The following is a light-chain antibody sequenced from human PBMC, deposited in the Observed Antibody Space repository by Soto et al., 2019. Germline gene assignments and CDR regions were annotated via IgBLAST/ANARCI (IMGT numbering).Light chain of an antibody. CDR1: SSDVGLYNY. CDR3: SSYTGSSTVV. CDR2: DVR. Sequence: QSALTQPASVSGSPGQSITISCTGTSSDVGLYNYVSWYQQHPGKAPKLMIYDVRNRPSGISNRFSGSKSGHTASLTISGLQAEDEADYYCSSYTGSSTVVFGGGTKLTVL. V-gene: IGLV2-14*01. J-gene: IGLJ3*02.